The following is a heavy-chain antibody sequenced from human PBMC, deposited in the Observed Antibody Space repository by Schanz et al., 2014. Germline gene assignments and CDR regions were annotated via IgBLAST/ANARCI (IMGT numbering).Heavy chain of an antibody. D-gene: IGHD6-19*01. V-gene: IGHV3-21*01. J-gene: IGHJ4*02. Sequence: EVHLVESGGGLVKPGGSLRLSCGASGFTFSDYSMNWVRQAPGKGLEWVSSISDSSSYIYYADSVKGRFTISRDNAKNSLYLQMSSLRAEDTADYYCARDRVQYSSGWYSDSWGQGTLVTVSS. CDR2: ISDSSSYI. CDR1: GFTFSDYS. CDR3: ARDRVQYSSGWYSDS.